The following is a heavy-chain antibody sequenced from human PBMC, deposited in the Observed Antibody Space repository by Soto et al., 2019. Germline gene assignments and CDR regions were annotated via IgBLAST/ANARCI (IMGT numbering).Heavy chain of an antibody. CDR1: GGSISSYY. CDR3: ARAMGAAYGMDV. CDR2: IYYSGST. Sequence: QVQLQESGPGLVKPSETLSLTCTVSGGSISSYYWSWIRQPPGKGLEWIGYIYYSGSTNYNPSLQSRVTISVDTSKNLFSLKLSAVTAADTAVYYCARAMGAAYGMDVWGQGTTVTVSS. J-gene: IGHJ6*02. V-gene: IGHV4-59*01. D-gene: IGHD1-26*01.